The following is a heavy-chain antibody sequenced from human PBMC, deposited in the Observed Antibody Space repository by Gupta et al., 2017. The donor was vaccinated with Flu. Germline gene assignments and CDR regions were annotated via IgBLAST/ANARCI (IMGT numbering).Heavy chain of an antibody. D-gene: IGHD3-10*01. CDR3: ARTYGAGSYYMDV. V-gene: IGHV4-31*02. Sequence: SSGGYYWSWIRQHTGKGLEWIGYMYDSGNTHYNPSLKSRATRSVDTSKNQFSRKLSSVTAADTAVDYCARTYGAGSYYMDVWGKGTTVTVSS. J-gene: IGHJ6*03. CDR2: MYDSGNT. CDR1: SSGGYY.